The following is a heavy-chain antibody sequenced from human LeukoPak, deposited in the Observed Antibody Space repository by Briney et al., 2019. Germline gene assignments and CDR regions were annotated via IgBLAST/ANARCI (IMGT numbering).Heavy chain of an antibody. CDR3: ARSRLRLSRPVDY. V-gene: IGHV3-7*01. J-gene: IGHJ4*02. Sequence: PGGSLRLSCGASGFTFSSYWMSWVRQAPGKGLEWVANIKQDGSEKYYVDSVKGRFTISRDNAKNSLYLQMNSLRAEDTAVYYCARSRLRLSRPVDYWGQGTLVTVSS. D-gene: IGHD4-17*01. CDR1: GFTFSSYW. CDR2: IKQDGSEK.